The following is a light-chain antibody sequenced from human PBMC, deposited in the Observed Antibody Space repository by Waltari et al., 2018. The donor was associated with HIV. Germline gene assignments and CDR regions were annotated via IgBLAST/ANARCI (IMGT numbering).Light chain of an antibody. V-gene: IGLV3-25*03. Sequence: SYDLTQPPSVSVSPGQPARITCSGDALPKQYAYWYHQKPGQAPVLVIYKDTERPSGIPERFSGSSSGTTVTLTISGVQAEDEADYYCQSADSSGTWVFGGGTKLTVL. CDR2: KDT. J-gene: IGLJ3*02. CDR3: QSADSSGTWV. CDR1: ALPKQY.